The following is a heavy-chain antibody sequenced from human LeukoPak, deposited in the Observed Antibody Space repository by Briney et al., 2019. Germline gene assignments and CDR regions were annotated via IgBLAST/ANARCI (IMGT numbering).Heavy chain of an antibody. V-gene: IGHV3-23*01. J-gene: IGHJ5*02. Sequence: GGSLRLSCAASGFTFSSYAMSWVRQAPGKGLEWVSAISGSGGSTYYADSVRGRFTISRDNSKNTLYLQMNSLRAEDTAVYYCARSVRGVIIGFDPWGQGTLVTVSS. CDR3: ARSVRGVIIGFDP. CDR2: ISGSGGST. D-gene: IGHD3-10*01. CDR1: GFTFSSYA.